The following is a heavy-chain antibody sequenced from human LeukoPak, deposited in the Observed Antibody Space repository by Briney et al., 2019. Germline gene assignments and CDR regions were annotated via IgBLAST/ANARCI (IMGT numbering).Heavy chain of an antibody. Sequence: SETLSLTCAVHGGPFSGYSWNWIRQPPGMGLEWIGEVNHSGSTNYNPSLKSRVSISVDTSKNQFSLKLSSVTAADTSVYYCARGGYSGYRSRFDYWGQGTLVTVSS. CDR2: VNHSGST. CDR3: ARGGYSGYRSRFDY. CDR1: GGPFSGYS. V-gene: IGHV4-34*01. J-gene: IGHJ4*02. D-gene: IGHD5-12*01.